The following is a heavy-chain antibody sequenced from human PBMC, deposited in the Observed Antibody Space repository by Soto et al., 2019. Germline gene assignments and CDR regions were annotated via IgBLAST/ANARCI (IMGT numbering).Heavy chain of an antibody. CDR3: AKAPTRGYDLWSGYDFDY. CDR2: ISGRGGST. V-gene: IGHV3-23*01. J-gene: IGHJ4*02. D-gene: IGHD3-3*01. CDR1: GFTVSSDA. Sequence: EMQLLESGGVLVQPGGSLRLSCAASGFTVSSDAMSWVRQAPGKGLEWVSAISGRGGSTYYADSVKGRFTISRDNSKHTLYLQMNRLRAEDTAVYYCAKAPTRGYDLWSGYDFDYWGQGSLVTV.